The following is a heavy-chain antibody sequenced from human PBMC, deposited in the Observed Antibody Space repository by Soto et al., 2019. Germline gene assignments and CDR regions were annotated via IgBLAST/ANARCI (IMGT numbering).Heavy chain of an antibody. CDR1: GYTFSNYG. J-gene: IGHJ5*02. V-gene: IGHV1-18*01. CDR3: ARVVTGVEVWFDH. Sequence: QVQLVQSGGEVKRPGASVKVSCKTSGYTFSNYGITWVRQAPGQPLEWLGWISIYSDRTNYAQKFQGRVSMTTDTSTTTEYMELRSLRSDETAVYYCARVVTGVEVWFDHWGQGTLVTVSS. CDR2: ISIYSDRT. D-gene: IGHD2-2*01.